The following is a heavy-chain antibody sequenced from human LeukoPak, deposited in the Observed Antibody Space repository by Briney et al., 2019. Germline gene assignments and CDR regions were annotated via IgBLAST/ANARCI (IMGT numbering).Heavy chain of an antibody. D-gene: IGHD4-17*01. Sequence: ASVKVSCKASGYTFTGYYMHWVRQAPGHGLEWMGWINPNSGGTNYAQKFQGRVTMTRDTSISTAYMELSRLRSDDTAFYYCARDPDYGDYYYYGMDVWGQGTTVTVSS. J-gene: IGHJ6*02. V-gene: IGHV1-2*02. CDR1: GYTFTGYY. CDR2: INPNSGGT. CDR3: ARDPDYGDYYYYGMDV.